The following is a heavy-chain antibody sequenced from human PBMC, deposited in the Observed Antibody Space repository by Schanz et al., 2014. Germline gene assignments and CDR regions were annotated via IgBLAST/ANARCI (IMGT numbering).Heavy chain of an antibody. D-gene: IGHD2-2*01. CDR2: INPSGGST. V-gene: IGHV1-46*01. CDR3: ARGSCSNSGCFDAFDV. CDR1: GYSFSAYY. Sequence: QVQLVQSGAELKNPGASVKVSCKASGYSFSAYYIHWVRQAPGQGLEWMATINPSGGSTSFAQKFQGRVTMTRATSTSTVNMELTSLRSEDTAVYYCARGSCSNSGCFDAFDVWGQGTMVTVS. J-gene: IGHJ3*01.